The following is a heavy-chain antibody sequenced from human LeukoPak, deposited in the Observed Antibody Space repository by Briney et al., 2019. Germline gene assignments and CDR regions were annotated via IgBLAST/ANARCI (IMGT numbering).Heavy chain of an antibody. D-gene: IGHD1-26*01. CDR1: GFTVSSNY. CDR2: IYSGGST. CDR3: ARSIVGATSWFDP. Sequence: GGSLRLPCSASGFTVSSNYMSWVRQAPGKGLEWVSVIYSGGSTYYADSVKGRFTISRDNSKNTLYLQMNSLRAEDTAVYYCARSIVGATSWFDPWGQGTLVTVSS. V-gene: IGHV3-53*01. J-gene: IGHJ5*02.